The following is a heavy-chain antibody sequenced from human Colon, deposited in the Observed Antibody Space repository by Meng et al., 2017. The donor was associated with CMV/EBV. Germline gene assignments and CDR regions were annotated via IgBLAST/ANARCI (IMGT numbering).Heavy chain of an antibody. D-gene: IGHD1-26*01. CDR1: GFTFDDYG. V-gene: IGHV3-20*04. J-gene: IGHJ4*02. CDR2: INWNGKTA. Sequence: ETLSLTCAASGFTFDDYGMSWVRQAPGKGLEWVSTINWNGKTAGHADSVQGRFTISRDNARNSLYLVMNFLRAEDTAFYYCARAGHSGSYLPGLFDYWGQGALVTVSS. CDR3: ARAGHSGSYLPGLFDY.